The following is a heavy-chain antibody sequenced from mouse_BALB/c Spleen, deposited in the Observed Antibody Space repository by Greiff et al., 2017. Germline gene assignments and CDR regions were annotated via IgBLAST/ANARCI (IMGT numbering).Heavy chain of an antibody. J-gene: IGHJ4*01. Sequence: QVQLQQSGAELARPGASVKLSCKASGYTFTSYWMQWVKQRPGQGLEWIGAIYPGDGDTRYTQKFKGKATLTADKSSSTAYMQLSSLASEDSAVYYCARFFLTDAMDYWGQGTSVTVSS. CDR1: GYTFTSYW. V-gene: IGHV1-87*01. CDR2: IYPGDGDT. D-gene: IGHD1-1*01. CDR3: ARFFLTDAMDY.